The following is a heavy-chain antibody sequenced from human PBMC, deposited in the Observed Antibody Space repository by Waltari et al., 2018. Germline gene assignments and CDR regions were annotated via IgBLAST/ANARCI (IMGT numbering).Heavy chain of an antibody. D-gene: IGHD5-18*01. CDR2: IYYSGST. CDR1: GGSISSYY. CDR3: ARSYSYGSAIYWYFDL. J-gene: IGHJ2*01. Sequence: QVQLQESGPGLVKPSETLSLTCTVSGGSISSYYWSWIRQPPGKGLEWIGYIYYSGSTNYNPSLKSRVTISVDTSKTQFSLKLSSVTAADTAVYYCARSYSYGSAIYWYFDLWGRGTLVTVSS. V-gene: IGHV4-59*01.